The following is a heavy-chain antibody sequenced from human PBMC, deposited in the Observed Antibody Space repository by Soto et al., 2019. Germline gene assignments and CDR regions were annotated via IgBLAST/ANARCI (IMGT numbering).Heavy chain of an antibody. CDR2: ISAYNANA. CDR1: GYTFRNFG. Sequence: QIRLLQSGAEVKKPGASVKVTCKASGYTFRNFGISWVRQAPGQGLEWMGWISAYNANANYAQKFQGRLTMTADTSTSTGYMELRSLRSDNTAVYYWASENSYFDYWGQGTLVTVSS. CDR3: ASENSYFDY. J-gene: IGHJ4*02. V-gene: IGHV1-18*01.